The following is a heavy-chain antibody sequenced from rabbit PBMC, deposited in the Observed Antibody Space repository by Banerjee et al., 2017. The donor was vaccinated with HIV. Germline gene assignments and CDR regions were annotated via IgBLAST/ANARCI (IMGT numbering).Heavy chain of an antibody. CDR3: AREYSGDIGYFNL. J-gene: IGHJ4*01. CDR2: FEAGSWGIT. V-gene: IGHV1S40*01. CDR1: GFSFTGSYY. Sequence: QQMEESGGGLVKPGGTLTLTCTASGFSFTGSYYMCWVRQAPGKGLEWIACFEAGSWGITYYANWAKGRFTISKTSSTTVTLQMTSLTAADTATYFCAREYSGDIGYFNLWGPGTLVTVS. D-gene: IGHD4-1*01.